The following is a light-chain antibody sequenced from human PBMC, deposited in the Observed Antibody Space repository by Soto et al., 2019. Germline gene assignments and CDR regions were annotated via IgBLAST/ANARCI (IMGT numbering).Light chain of an antibody. CDR3: QQFNSDPFT. CDR1: QGISSG. CDR2: EAS. Sequence: AIQLTQSPPSLPASVGDRVIITCRASQGISSGLALYQQNPGKAPKVVMYEASSMESGVPSRFSGSGSGTDFTLPISSLQPEDVGTYYCQQFNSDPFTFGPGTKVDIK. V-gene: IGKV1-13*02. J-gene: IGKJ3*01.